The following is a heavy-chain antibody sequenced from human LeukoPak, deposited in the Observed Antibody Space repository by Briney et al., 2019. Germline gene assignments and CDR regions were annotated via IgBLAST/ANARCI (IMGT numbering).Heavy chain of an antibody. Sequence: GGSLRLSCAASGFTFDDYGMSWVRQAPGKGLEWVSGINWNGGSTGYADSVKGRFTISRDNAKNSLYLQMNSLRAEDTALYYCARVPFSGGSFYYYYMDVWGTGTTVTVSS. CDR1: GFTFDDYG. V-gene: IGHV3-20*04. D-gene: IGHD2-15*01. CDR3: ARVPFSGGSFYYYYMDV. J-gene: IGHJ6*03. CDR2: INWNGGST.